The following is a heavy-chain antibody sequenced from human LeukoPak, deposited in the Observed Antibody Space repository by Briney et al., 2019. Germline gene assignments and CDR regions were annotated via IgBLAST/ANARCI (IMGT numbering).Heavy chain of an antibody. V-gene: IGHV4-39*01. Sequence: SETLSLTCPVSGGSVSSSRYCWGWIRQPPGKGLEWIGSIYYTGSTYYKPSLKSRVTISVDASKNQLSLKLSSVTAADTAVYFCARQKSFDYLSPNDSWGQGTLVTVSS. CDR2: IYYTGST. D-gene: IGHD3-9*01. CDR3: ARQKSFDYLSPNDS. CDR1: GGSVSSSRYC. J-gene: IGHJ4*02.